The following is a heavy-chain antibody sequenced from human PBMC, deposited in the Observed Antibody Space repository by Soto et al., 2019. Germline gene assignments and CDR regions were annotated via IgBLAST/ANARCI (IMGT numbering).Heavy chain of an antibody. CDR3: ARHVHIVVVTAPDGWFDP. V-gene: IGHV4-59*08. D-gene: IGHD2-21*02. Sequence: SETLSLTCTVSGGSISSYYWSWIRQPPGKGLEWIGYVHDSWGSHYNPSLKSRVAISLDTSKSQFSLKLTSVTATDTAVYYCARHVHIVVVTAPDGWFDPWGQGTLVTVSS. CDR1: GGSISSYY. CDR2: VHDSWGS. J-gene: IGHJ5*02.